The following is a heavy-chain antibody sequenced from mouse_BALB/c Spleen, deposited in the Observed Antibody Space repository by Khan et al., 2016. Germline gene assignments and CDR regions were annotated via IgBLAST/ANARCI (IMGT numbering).Heavy chain of an antibody. Sequence: QVQLQQSGTELVRPGASVKLSCKASGYSFTRYWMNWVKQRPGQGLEWIGMIHPSDSESRLNQKFKDKATLTVDNSSRIAYMQLSIPTSEDAAVYYCTRSAYGNHPYYAMDYWGQGTSVTVSS. CDR3: TRSAYGNHPYYAMDY. D-gene: IGHD2-1*01. V-gene: IGHV1S82*01. J-gene: IGHJ4*01. CDR1: GYSFTRYW. CDR2: IHPSDSES.